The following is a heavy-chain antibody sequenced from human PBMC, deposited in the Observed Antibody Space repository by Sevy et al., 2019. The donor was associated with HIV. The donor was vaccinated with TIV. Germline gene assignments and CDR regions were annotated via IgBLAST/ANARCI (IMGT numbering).Heavy chain of an antibody. D-gene: IGHD3-16*01. Sequence: GGSLRLSCTASGFTFSSYEMNWVRQAPGKGLEWVSNIISSGSSKYYADSVKGRFTISRDNAKNSLFLQMNSLRAEDXXXXXXXXXXXXXXXXXAFFDYWGQGTLVTVSS. CDR2: IISSGSSK. J-gene: IGHJ4*02. V-gene: IGHV3-48*03. CDR1: GFTFSSYE. CDR3: XXXXXXXXXXXAFFDY.